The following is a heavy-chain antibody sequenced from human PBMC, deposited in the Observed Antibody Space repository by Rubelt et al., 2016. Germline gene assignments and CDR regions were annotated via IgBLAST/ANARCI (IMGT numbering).Heavy chain of an antibody. CDR3: AREERGGTGTTFYFDY. Sequence: QVQLVESGGGVVQPGRSLRLSCAASGFTFSSYAMHWVRQAPGKGLEWVAVISFDGSDKYYADSVKGRFPISRDTSKNTRDLQMNRLRAEDTAVDYGAREERGGTGTTFYFDYWGQGTLVTVSS. J-gene: IGHJ4*02. D-gene: IGHD1-1*01. CDR1: GFTFSSYA. V-gene: IGHV3-30*04. CDR2: ISFDGSDK.